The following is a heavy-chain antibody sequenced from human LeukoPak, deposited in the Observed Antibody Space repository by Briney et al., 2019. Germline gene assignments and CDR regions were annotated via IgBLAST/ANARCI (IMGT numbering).Heavy chain of an antibody. CDR2: ISGSGGST. CDR1: GFTFSSYS. Sequence: GGSLRLSCAASGFTFSSYSMNWVRQAPGKGLEWVSAISGSGGSTYYADSVKGRFTISRDNSKNTLYLQMNSLRAEDTAVYYCAKGGCSGGSCYFDYWGQGTLVTVSS. J-gene: IGHJ4*02. V-gene: IGHV3-23*01. D-gene: IGHD2-15*01. CDR3: AKGGCSGGSCYFDY.